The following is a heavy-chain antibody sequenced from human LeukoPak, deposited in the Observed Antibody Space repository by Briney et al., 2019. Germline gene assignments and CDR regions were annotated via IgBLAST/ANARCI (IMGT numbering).Heavy chain of an antibody. CDR2: ISGSGGST. V-gene: IGHV3-23*01. CDR1: GFTFSSYA. J-gene: IGHJ4*02. Sequence: GGSLRLSCAASGFTFSSYAMSCVRQAPGKGLEWVSAISGSGGSTYYADSVKGRFTISRDNSKNTLYLQMNSLRAEDTAVYYCAKNGEYQLLYPYYFDYWGQGTLVTVSS. CDR3: AKNGEYQLLYPYYFDY. D-gene: IGHD2-2*02.